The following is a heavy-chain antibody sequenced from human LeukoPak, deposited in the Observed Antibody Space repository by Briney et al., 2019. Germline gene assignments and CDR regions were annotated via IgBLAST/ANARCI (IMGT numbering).Heavy chain of an antibody. D-gene: IGHD2-15*01. V-gene: IGHV3-30*02. J-gene: IGHJ4*02. CDR3: ARGAGSYFDY. CDR1: GFTFSSYG. Sequence: PGGSLRLSCAASGFTFSSYGMHWVRQAPGKGLEWVAFIRYDGSNKYYADSVKGRFTISRDNSKNTLYLQMNSLRAEDTAVYYCARGAGSYFDYWGQGTLVTVSS. CDR2: IRYDGSNK.